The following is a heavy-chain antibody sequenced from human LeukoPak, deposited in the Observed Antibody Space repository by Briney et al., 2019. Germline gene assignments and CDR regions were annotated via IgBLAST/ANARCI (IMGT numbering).Heavy chain of an antibody. J-gene: IGHJ2*01. V-gene: IGHV4-59*12. CDR3: ARGQIRVRYFDL. CDR1: GGSLSRYY. CDR2: IFYSGST. Sequence: SETLSLTGTVSGGSLSRYYWSWIRKPPGKRLEWIGYIFYSGSTNYNPSLKSRVTMSVDTSQNQFSLRLSSVTAADTAVYYCARGQIRVRYFDLWGRGTLVTVSS. D-gene: IGHD1-1*01.